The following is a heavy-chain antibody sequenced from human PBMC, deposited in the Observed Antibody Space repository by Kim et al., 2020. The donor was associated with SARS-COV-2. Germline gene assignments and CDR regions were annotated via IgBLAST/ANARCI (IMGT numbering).Heavy chain of an antibody. CDR2: ISGGSTYI. Sequence: GGSLRLSCAASGFGFSTYAMNWVRQAPGKGLEWVSSISGGSTYINYADSVKGRFTISRDNAKNSLFLQMNSLRAEDTAVYFCARDKVVPGTMWVYYFDHWGQGTPVTVSS. CDR3: ARDKVVPGTMWVYYFDH. J-gene: IGHJ4*02. D-gene: IGHD2-2*01. CDR1: GFGFSTYA. V-gene: IGHV3-21*06.